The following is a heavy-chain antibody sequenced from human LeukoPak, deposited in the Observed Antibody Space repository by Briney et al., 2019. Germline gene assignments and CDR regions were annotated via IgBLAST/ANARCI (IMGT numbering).Heavy chain of an antibody. D-gene: IGHD6-6*01. CDR3: ARASIAARRAFDY. Sequence: PGGSLRLSCAASGFTFSNYAMSWVRQAPGKGLEWVSAISGSGGSTYYADSVKGRFTISRDNSKNTLYLQMNSLRAEDTAVYYCARASIAARRAFDYWGQETLVTVSS. J-gene: IGHJ4*02. CDR1: GFTFSNYA. V-gene: IGHV3-23*01. CDR2: ISGSGGST.